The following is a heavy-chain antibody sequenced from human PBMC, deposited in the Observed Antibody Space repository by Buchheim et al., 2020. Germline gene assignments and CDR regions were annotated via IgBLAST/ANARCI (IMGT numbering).Heavy chain of an antibody. CDR3: TKDDYGSYDY. D-gene: IGHD1-26*01. CDR2: IDNSGETT. V-gene: IGHV3-23*04. Sequence: EVQLVESGGGLVQPGGSLRLSCAASGFTFSSYEMNWVRQAPGKGLEWVSSIDNSGETTYYAESVKGRFTISRDNSKNTLYLQMNSLRAGDTAVYYCTKDDYGSYDYWGQGAL. J-gene: IGHJ4*02. CDR1: GFTFSSYE.